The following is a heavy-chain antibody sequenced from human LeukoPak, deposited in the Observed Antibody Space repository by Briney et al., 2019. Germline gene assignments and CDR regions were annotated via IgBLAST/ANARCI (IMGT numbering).Heavy chain of an antibody. Sequence: GGSLRLSCAASGFIFSDYWVHWVRQAPGKGLDWVSRVSSDGYSTDYADSVKGRFTISRDNSKNTLYLQMNSLRAEDTAVYYCASQLLTCDYWGQGTLVTVSS. CDR2: VSSDGYST. CDR1: GFIFSDYW. D-gene: IGHD3-10*01. J-gene: IGHJ4*02. V-gene: IGHV3-74*01. CDR3: ASQLLTCDY.